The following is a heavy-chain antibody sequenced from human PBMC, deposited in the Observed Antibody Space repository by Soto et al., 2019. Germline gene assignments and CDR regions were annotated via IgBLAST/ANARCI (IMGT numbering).Heavy chain of an antibody. CDR1: GGTFSSYA. J-gene: IGHJ6*02. Sequence: QVQLVQSGAEAKKPGSSVKVSCKASGGTFSSYAISWVRQAPGQGLEWMGGIIPIFGTANYAQKFQGRVEITADASPSTAYMELSSLRSQDTAVYYCARDRENIVIVPAAIVSMYVWGQGTTVTVSS. CDR3: ARDRENIVIVPAAIVSMYV. CDR2: IIPIFGTA. V-gene: IGHV1-69*12. D-gene: IGHD2-2*01.